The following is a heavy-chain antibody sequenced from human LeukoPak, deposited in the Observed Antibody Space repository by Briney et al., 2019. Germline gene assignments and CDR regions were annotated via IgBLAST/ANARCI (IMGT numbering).Heavy chain of an antibody. Sequence: GGSLRLSCAASGFTFSSYGMNLVRRAPGKGLEWVSYIGSSITTVYYADSVKGRFTISRDSAKNSLYLQMISLRDEDTAVYYCARNRRVLEVSYFDYWGQGTLVTVSS. J-gene: IGHJ4*02. CDR3: ARNRRVLEVSYFDY. CDR1: GFTFSSYG. V-gene: IGHV3-48*02. CDR2: IGSSITTV. D-gene: IGHD1-1*01.